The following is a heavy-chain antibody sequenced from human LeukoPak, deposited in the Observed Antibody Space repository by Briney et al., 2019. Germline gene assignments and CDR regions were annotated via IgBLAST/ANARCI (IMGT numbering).Heavy chain of an antibody. D-gene: IGHD3-22*01. CDR3: ATDLTHYYDSSGYFDH. CDR1: GFTFDDYA. V-gene: IGHV3-9*03. CDR2: ISWNSGSI. J-gene: IGHJ4*02. Sequence: GRSLRLSCAASGFTFDDYAMHWVRQAPGKGLEWVSGISWNSGSIGYADSVKGRFTISRDNAKNSLYLQMNSLRAEDMALYYCATDLTHYYDSSGYFDHWGQGTLVTVSS.